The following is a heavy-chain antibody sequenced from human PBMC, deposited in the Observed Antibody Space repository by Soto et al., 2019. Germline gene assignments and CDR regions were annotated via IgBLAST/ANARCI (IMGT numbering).Heavy chain of an antibody. D-gene: IGHD3-9*01. V-gene: IGHV1-69*13. J-gene: IGHJ3*02. CDR1: GGTFSSYA. Sequence: ASVKVSCKASGGTFSSYAISWVRQAPGQGLEWMGGIIPIFGTANYAQKFQGRVTITADESTSTAYMELSSLRSEDTAVYYCATQTYLRYFGPLYAFDIWGQGTMVTVSS. CDR2: IIPIFGTA. CDR3: ATQTYLRYFGPLYAFDI.